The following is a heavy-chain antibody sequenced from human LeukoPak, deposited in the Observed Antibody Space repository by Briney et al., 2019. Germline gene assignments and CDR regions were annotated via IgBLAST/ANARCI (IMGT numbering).Heavy chain of an antibody. V-gene: IGHV3-74*01. CDR3: AGSGTSIDY. CDR2: ISGDGSST. J-gene: IGHJ4*02. Sequence: PGGSLRLSCAASGFTFSSYWMYWVRQAPGKGLVWVSRISGDGSSTSYADSVMGRFTISRDNAKNTLYLQMNSLRAEDTAVYYYAGSGTSIDYWGQGTLVTVSS. CDR1: GFTFSSYW. D-gene: IGHD1-26*01.